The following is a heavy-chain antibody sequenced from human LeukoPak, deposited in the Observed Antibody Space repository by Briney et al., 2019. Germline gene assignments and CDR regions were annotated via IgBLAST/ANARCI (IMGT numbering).Heavy chain of an antibody. CDR2: ISAGGDRK. V-gene: IGHV3-23*01. J-gene: IGHJ5*02. Sequence: PGGSLRLSCAASGFTFSIYAMSWVRQAPGKGLEWVSAISAGGDRKYYADSVKGRFTVSRDNSKNTLDLQMNSRRAEDTAVYYCAKEGRLGQHWLDPWGRGTQVTVSS. CDR1: GFTFSIYA. CDR3: AKEGRLGQHWLDP. D-gene: IGHD1/OR15-1a*01.